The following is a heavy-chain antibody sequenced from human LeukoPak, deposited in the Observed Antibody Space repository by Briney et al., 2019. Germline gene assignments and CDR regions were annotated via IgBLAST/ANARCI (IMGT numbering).Heavy chain of an antibody. CDR2: IYYSGAT. D-gene: IGHD6-19*01. Sequence: SQTLSLTCTVSGGSISSGSYYWSWIRQPPGKGLEWIGYIYYSGATNYNPSLKSRVTVSVDTSRDQFSLKLTSVTAADTAVYYCARGDRSAWFQFDIWGQGTMVTVSS. CDR1: GGSISSGSYY. CDR3: ARGDRSAWFQFDI. J-gene: IGHJ3*02. V-gene: IGHV4-61*01.